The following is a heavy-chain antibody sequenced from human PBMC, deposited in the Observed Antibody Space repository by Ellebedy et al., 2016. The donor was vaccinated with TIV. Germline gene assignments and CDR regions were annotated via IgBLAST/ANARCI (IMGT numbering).Heavy chain of an antibody. CDR3: ARAGSYYYDSSGGYFDY. CDR1: GGSISSYY. V-gene: IGHV4-59*01. CDR2: ISYSGST. Sequence: SETLSLTCTVSGGSISSYYWSWIRQPPGKGLEWIGYISYSGSTNYNPSLKSRVTISVDTSKNQFSLKLSSVTAADTAVYYCARAGSYYYDSSGGYFDYWGQGTLVTVSS. J-gene: IGHJ4*02. D-gene: IGHD3-22*01.